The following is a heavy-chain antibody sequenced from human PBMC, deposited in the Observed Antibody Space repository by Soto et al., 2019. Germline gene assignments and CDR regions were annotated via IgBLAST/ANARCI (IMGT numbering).Heavy chain of an antibody. J-gene: IGHJ6*02. CDR1: GYSFTSYL. CDR3: AFLSSGGVTGYYGMDV. Sequence: GESLKISCKGSGYSFTSYLISWVRQMPGKGLEWMGRIDPSDSYTNYSPSFQGHVTISADKSISTAYLQWSSLKASDTAMYYCAFLSSGGVTGYYGMDVWGQGTTVTVSS. CDR2: IDPSDSYT. D-gene: IGHD6-19*01. V-gene: IGHV5-10-1*01.